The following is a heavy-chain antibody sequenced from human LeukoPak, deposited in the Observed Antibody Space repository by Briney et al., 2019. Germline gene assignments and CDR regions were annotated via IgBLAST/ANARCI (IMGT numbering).Heavy chain of an antibody. V-gene: IGHV4-34*01. J-gene: IGHJ3*02. CDR2: INHSGST. Sequence: SETLSLTCAVYGGFFSGYYWSWIRQPPGKGLEWIGEINHSGSTNYNPSLKSRVTISVDTSKNQFSLKLSSVTAADTAVYYCARRESSDAFDIWGQGTMVTVSS. CDR1: GGFFSGYY. CDR3: ARRESSDAFDI.